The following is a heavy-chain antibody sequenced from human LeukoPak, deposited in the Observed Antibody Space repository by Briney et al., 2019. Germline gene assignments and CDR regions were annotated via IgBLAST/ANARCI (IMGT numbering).Heavy chain of an antibody. CDR2: IRSKANSYAT. CDR1: GFTFSGSA. V-gene: IGHV3-73*01. J-gene: IGHJ4*02. D-gene: IGHD3-22*01. Sequence: GGSLRLSCAASGFTFSGSAMHWVRQASGKGLEWVGRIRSKANSYATAYAASVKGRFTISRDDSKNTAYLQMNSLKTEDTAVYYCTTYYDSSGYGPFVDWGQGTLVTVSS. CDR3: TTYYDSSGYGPFVD.